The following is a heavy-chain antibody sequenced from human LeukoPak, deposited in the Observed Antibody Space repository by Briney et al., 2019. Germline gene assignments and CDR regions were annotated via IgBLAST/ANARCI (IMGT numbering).Heavy chain of an antibody. CDR2: ISSSSSTI. D-gene: IGHD3-9*01. J-gene: IGHJ3*02. Sequence: GGSLRLSCAASGFTFSSYSMNWVRQAPGKGLEWVSYISSSSSTIYYADSVKGRFTISRDNAKNSLYLQMNSLRAEDTAVYYCARYYDILTGYYMAHDAFDIWGQGTMVTVSS. CDR1: GFTFSSYS. V-gene: IGHV3-48*01. CDR3: ARYYDILTGYYMAHDAFDI.